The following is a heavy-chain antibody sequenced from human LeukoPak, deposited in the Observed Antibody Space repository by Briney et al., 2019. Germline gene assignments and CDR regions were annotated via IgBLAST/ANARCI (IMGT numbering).Heavy chain of an antibody. Sequence: ASVKVSCKASGYNLNTYHMHWVRQAPGQGLEWMGIITSTGTTTICAQKFQGRVTMTRDTSTITVYMDLSSLRSDDTAVYYCATEYVRTHYFDWWGQGTLVTVSS. CDR1: GYNLNTYH. V-gene: IGHV1-46*02. D-gene: IGHD3-16*01. J-gene: IGHJ4*02. CDR2: ITSTGTTT. CDR3: ATEYVRTHYFDW.